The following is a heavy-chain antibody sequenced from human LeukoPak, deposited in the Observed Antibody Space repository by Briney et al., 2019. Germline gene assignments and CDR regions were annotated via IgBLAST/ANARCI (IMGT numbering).Heavy chain of an antibody. V-gene: IGHV3-23*01. D-gene: IGHD6-19*01. CDR3: AKVEAALAGHIDY. CDR1: GFTFSSYA. Sequence: PGGSLRLSCAASGFTFSSYAMSWVRQAPGKGLEWVSAISGSGGSTYYADSVRVRFTISRDNSKNTLYLQMNSLRAEDTAVYYCAKVEAALAGHIDYWGQGTLVTVSS. CDR2: ISGSGGST. J-gene: IGHJ4*02.